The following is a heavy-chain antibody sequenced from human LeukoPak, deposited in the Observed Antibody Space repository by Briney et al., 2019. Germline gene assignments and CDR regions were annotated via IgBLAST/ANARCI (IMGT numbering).Heavy chain of an antibody. CDR1: GGSISSGDYY. J-gene: IGHJ1*01. V-gene: IGHV4-30-4*01. CDR3: ARVRGALYRGYFQH. CDR2: IYYSGST. Sequence: SGTLSLTCTVSGGSISSGDYYWGWIRQPPGKGLEWIGYIYYSGSTYYNPSLKSRVTISVDTSKNQFSLKLSSVTAADTAVYCCARVRGALYRGYFQHWGQGTLVTVSS. D-gene: IGHD3-16*01.